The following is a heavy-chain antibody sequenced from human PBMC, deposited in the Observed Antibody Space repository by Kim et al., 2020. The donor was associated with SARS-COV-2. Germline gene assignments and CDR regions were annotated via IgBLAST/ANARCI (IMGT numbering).Heavy chain of an antibody. CDR1: GGSISSSSYY. CDR2: IYYSGST. V-gene: IGHV4-39*01. D-gene: IGHD3-9*01. CDR3: ARLGNRRGLRYFDWLGVPGDAFDI. Sequence: SETLSLTCTVSGGSISSSSYYWGWIRQPPGKGLEWIGSIYYSGSTYYNPSLKSRVTISVDTSKNQFSLKLSSVTAADTAVYYCARLGNRRGLRYFDWLGVPGDAFDICGQGTMVTVSS. J-gene: IGHJ3*02.